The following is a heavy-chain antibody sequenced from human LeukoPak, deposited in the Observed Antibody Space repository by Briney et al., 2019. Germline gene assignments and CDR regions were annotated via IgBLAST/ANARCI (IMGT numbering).Heavy chain of an antibody. D-gene: IGHD3-22*01. CDR2: SHHSGST. J-gene: IGHJ6*03. Sequence: SETLSLTCTVSGYSISSGYYWGWIRQPPGKGLEWIGSSHHSGSTNYNPSLKSRVTISVDTSKNQFSLKLSSVTAADTAVYYCARLRYYYDSSALARDYHYYYYMDVWGKGTTVTISS. CDR1: GYSISSGYY. V-gene: IGHV4-38-2*02. CDR3: ARLRYYYDSSALARDYHYYYYMDV.